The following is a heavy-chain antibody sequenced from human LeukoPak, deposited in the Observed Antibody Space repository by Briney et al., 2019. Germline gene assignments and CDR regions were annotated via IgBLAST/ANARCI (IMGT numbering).Heavy chain of an antibody. J-gene: IGHJ6*03. V-gene: IGHV1-69*06. D-gene: IGHD6-19*01. CDR3: ARDGWYISYMDV. CDR1: GGTFSSYA. CDR2: IIPIFGTA. Sequence: SVKVSCKASGGTFSSYAISWVRQAPGQGLEWMGGIIPIFGTANYAQKFQGRVTITADKSTSTAYMELSSLRSEDTAVYYCARDGWYISYMDVWGKGTTVTVSS.